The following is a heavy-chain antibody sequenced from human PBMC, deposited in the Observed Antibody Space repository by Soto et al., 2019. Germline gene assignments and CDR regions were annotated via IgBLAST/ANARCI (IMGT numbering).Heavy chain of an antibody. CDR1: GGSISTYY. J-gene: IGHJ4*02. V-gene: IGHV4-59*01. CDR3: ARVGSGSFDY. D-gene: IGHD3-22*01. CDR2: IYYSGNT. Sequence: ETLSLTCPVSGGSISTYYWSWIRQPPGKGLEWIGYIYYSGNTNSNPSLKSRITMSVDTSKNQFSLKLSSVTAADTAVYYCARVGSGSFDYWGQGTLVTVSS.